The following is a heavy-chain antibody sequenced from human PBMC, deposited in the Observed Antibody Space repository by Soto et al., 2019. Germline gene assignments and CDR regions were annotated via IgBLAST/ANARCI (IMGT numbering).Heavy chain of an antibody. D-gene: IGHD6-6*01. J-gene: IGHJ6*02. V-gene: IGHV4-34*01. CDR3: ARAPRSSSSYYYYYGMDV. CDR2: INHSGST. CDR1: GGSFSGYY. Sequence: SETLSLTCAVYGGSFSGYYWSWIRQPPGKGLEWIGEINHSGSTNYNPSLKSRVTISVDTSKNQFSLKLSPVTAADTAVYYCARAPRSSSSYYYYYGMDVWGQGTTVTVSS.